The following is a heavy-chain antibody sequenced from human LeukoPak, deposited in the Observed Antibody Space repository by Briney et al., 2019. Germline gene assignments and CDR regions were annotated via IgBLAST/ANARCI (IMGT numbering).Heavy chain of an antibody. CDR3: ARKRFGFYGMDV. CDR2: INHSGST. CDR1: GGSFSGYY. Sequence: PSESLSLTCAVYGGSFSGYYWSWIRQPPGKGLEWIGEINHSGSTNYNPSLKSRVTISVDTSKNQFSLKLSSVTAADTAVYYCARKRFGFYGMDVWGQGTTVTVSS. J-gene: IGHJ6*02. D-gene: IGHD3-10*01. V-gene: IGHV4-34*01.